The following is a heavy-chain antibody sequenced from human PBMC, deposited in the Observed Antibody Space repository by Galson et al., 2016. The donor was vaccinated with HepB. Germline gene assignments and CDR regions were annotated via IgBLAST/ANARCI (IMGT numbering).Heavy chain of an antibody. V-gene: IGHV1-18*01. Sequence: SVKVSCKASGYTFTNSGISWVRQAPGQGLEWMGWISGYNGYIQYAQKFQDRVTVTADTSTSTAYMELRSLNSDDTAIYYCVRDYSYMPDYWGQGTLVTVSS. CDR1: GYTFTNSG. CDR3: VRDYSYMPDY. CDR2: ISGYNGYI. D-gene: IGHD2-15*01. J-gene: IGHJ4*02.